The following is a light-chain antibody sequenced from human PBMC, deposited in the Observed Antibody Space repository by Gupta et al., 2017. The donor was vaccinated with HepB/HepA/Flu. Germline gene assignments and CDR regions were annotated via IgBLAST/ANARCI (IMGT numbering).Light chain of an antibody. J-gene: IGKJ2*01. CDR1: QTLLYSNGKTY. CDR2: HVS. Sequence: DVVLTQSPLSLPVTLGQPASISCRSSQTLLYSNGKTYLNWFQQRPGQSPRRLIYHVSNRDSGVPDRFSGSGSGTDFTLKISRVEAEDVGVYYCMQGTHWPYTFGQGTKLEIK. V-gene: IGKV2-30*01. CDR3: MQGTHWPYT.